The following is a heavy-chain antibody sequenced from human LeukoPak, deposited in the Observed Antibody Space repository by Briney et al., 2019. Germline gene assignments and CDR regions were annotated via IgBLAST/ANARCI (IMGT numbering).Heavy chain of an antibody. D-gene: IGHD3/OR15-3a*01. J-gene: IGHJ5*02. V-gene: IGHV1-58*02. CDR3: ATEGGLGLGENWFDP. CDR2: IIVGSGNT. CDR1: GFDFVTSV. Sequence: GASVKVSCKTSGFDFVTSVIHWVRQARGQRLEWIGEIIVGSGNTKYGEKFRERATISRDMSTSTVYVELTSLRSGDTAVYYCATEGGLGLGENWFDPWGQGTLVTVSS.